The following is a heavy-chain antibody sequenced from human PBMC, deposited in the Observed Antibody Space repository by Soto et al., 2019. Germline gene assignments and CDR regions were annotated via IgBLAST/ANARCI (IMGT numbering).Heavy chain of an antibody. CDR1: GFNFSAYG. V-gene: IGHV3-21*02. D-gene: IGHD3-10*01. Sequence: EVQLVESGGGLVKPGQSLRLSGTASGFNFSAYGMSWVRQAPGKGLEWVSSITFSSLYIYYAESVRGRFVISRDDSTNSLFLQMDSLKTEDTAFYYCARSGDVAVGWFDPWGQGTQVTVSS. J-gene: IGHJ5*02. CDR2: ITFSSLYI. CDR3: ARSGDVAVGWFDP.